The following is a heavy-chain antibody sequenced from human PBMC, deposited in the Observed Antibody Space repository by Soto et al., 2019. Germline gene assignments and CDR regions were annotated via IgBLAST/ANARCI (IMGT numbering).Heavy chain of an antibody. Sequence: QVQLVQSGAEVKKPGASVKVSCKASGYTFTSYAMYWVRQAPGQRLEWMGWINAGNGNTKYSQKFQGRVTITRDTSASTAYMELSSLRSEDTAVYYCAGRLGYYGSGSYRYYFDYWGQGTLVTVSS. V-gene: IGHV1-3*01. D-gene: IGHD3-10*01. CDR2: INAGNGNT. CDR1: GYTFTSYA. J-gene: IGHJ4*02. CDR3: AGRLGYYGSGSYRYYFDY.